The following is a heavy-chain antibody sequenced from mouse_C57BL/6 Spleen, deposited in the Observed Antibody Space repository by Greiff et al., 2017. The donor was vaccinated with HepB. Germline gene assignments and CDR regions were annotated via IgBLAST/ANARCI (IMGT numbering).Heavy chain of an antibody. V-gene: IGHV1-50*01. D-gene: IGHD1-1*01. CDR1: GYTFTSYW. J-gene: IGHJ4*01. Sequence: QVQLQQPGAELVKPGASVKLSCKASGYTFTSYWMQWVKQRPGQGLEWIGEIDPSDSYTNYNQKFKGKATLTVDTSSSTAYMQLSSLTSEDSAVYYCARIYYYGSSSMDYWGQGTSVTVSS. CDR3: ARIYYYGSSSMDY. CDR2: IDPSDSYT.